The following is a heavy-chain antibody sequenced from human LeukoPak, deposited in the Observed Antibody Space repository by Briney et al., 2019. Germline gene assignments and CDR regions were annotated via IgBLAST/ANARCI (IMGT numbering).Heavy chain of an antibody. CDR3: AKDLAATIPVGFDY. V-gene: IGHV3-9*01. CDR1: GFTFDDYA. CDR2: ISWNSGSI. J-gene: IGHJ4*02. D-gene: IGHD6-13*01. Sequence: GGSLRLSCAASGFTFDDYAMHWVRHAPGKGLEWVSGISWNSGSIGYADSVKGRFTISRDNAKNSLYLQMSSLRAEDTALYYCAKDLAATIPVGFDYWGQGTLVTVSS.